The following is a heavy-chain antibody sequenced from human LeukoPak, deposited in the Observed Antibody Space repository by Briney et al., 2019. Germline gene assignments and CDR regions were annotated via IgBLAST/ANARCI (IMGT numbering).Heavy chain of an antibody. CDR2: INAGDDST. D-gene: IGHD3-22*01. CDR1: GFTFSSYA. Sequence: GGSLRLSCATSGFTFSSYAMSWVRQAPGKGLEWVSAINAGDDSTYYADSVKGRFTISRDNSKNTLYLQMNSLRAEDTAVYYCARDFYRIVVVPHYFDYWGQGTLVTVSS. J-gene: IGHJ4*02. CDR3: ARDFYRIVVVPHYFDY. V-gene: IGHV3-23*01.